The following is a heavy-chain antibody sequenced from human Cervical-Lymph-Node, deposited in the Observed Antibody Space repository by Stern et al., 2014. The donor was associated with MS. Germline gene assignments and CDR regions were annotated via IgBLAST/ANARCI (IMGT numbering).Heavy chain of an antibody. CDR1: GLSLSNPRMG. D-gene: IGHD1-26*01. CDR2: IFSTDEK. V-gene: IGHV2-26*01. Sequence: QVTLRESGPVLVKPTETLTLTCSVSGLSLSNPRMGVSWIRQPPGKALEWLARIFSTDEKSYSTSLESRLTISKGTSKSQVVLTMTNMDPVDTATYYCARSYSGTYLDWFDPWGQGTLVTVSS. CDR3: ARSYSGTYLDWFDP. J-gene: IGHJ5*02.